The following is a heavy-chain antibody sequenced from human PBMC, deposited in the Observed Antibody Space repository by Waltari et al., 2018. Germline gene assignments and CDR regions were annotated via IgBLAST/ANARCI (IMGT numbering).Heavy chain of an antibody. CDR1: GFSPTATGEA. CDR3: AHSRYIRGWPNWFDP. Sequence: QITLKESGPSMVKATETLTLTCTFSGFSPTATGEALSWSRQPPGKALEWLGIVHRDGDKRYTPSLRDRVTFTMDTSKNEVILTLTNIVPGDAGTYFCAHSRYIRGWPNWFDPWGQGTPVTVSA. D-gene: IGHD6-19*01. J-gene: IGHJ5*02. V-gene: IGHV2-5*02. CDR2: VHRDGDK.